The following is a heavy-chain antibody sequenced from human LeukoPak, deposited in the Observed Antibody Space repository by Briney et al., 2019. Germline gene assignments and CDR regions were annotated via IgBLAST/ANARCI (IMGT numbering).Heavy chain of an antibody. CDR1: GFTFSSYS. J-gene: IGHJ6*04. V-gene: IGHV3-48*04. Sequence: AGGSLRLSCAASGFTFSSYSMNWVRQAPGKGLEWVSYISFSSSTIYYADSVKGRFTISRDNAKSSLYLQMNSLRAEDTAVYYCAELGITMIGGVWGKGTTVTISS. CDR3: AELGITMIGGV. D-gene: IGHD3-10*02. CDR2: ISFSSSTI.